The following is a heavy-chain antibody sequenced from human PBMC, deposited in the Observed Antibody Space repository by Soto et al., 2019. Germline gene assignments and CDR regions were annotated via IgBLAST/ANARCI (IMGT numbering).Heavy chain of an antibody. Sequence: QVQLQQWGAGLLKPSETLSLTCAVYGGSFSGYYWSWIRQPPGKGLEWIGEINHSGSTNYNPSLKSRVTISVDTSKNPFSRKLSSVTAADTAVYYCARDPDYDFPHWGQGTLVTVSS. D-gene: IGHD3-3*01. CDR2: INHSGST. J-gene: IGHJ4*02. CDR3: ARDPDYDFPH. V-gene: IGHV4-34*01. CDR1: GGSFSGYY.